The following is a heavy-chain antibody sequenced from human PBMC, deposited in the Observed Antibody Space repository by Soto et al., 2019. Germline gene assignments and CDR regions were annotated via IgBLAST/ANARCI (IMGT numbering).Heavy chain of an antibody. CDR1: GYTFTSYG. CDR3: ARAYDSSGYYYVSAFDI. D-gene: IGHD3-22*01. J-gene: IGHJ3*02. V-gene: IGHV1-18*01. CDR2: ISAYNGNT. Sequence: VASVKVSCKASGYTFTSYGISWVRQAPGQGLEWMGWISAYNGNTNYAQKLQGRVTMTTDTSTSTAYMELRSLRSDGTAVYYCARAYDSSGYYYVSAFDIWGQGTMVTVSS.